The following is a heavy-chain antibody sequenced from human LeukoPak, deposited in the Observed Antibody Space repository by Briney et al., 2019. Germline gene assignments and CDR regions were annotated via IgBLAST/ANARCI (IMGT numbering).Heavy chain of an antibody. V-gene: IGHV4-30-2*01. Sequence: PSETLSLTCAVSGGSISSGGYSWSWIRQPPGKGLEWIGYIYHSGSTYYNPSLKSRVTMSVDRSKNQFSLKLSSVTAADTAVYYCARVAVAGPYYFDYWGQGTLVTVSA. CDR2: IYHSGST. CDR1: GGSISSGGYS. D-gene: IGHD6-19*01. CDR3: ARVAVAGPYYFDY. J-gene: IGHJ4*02.